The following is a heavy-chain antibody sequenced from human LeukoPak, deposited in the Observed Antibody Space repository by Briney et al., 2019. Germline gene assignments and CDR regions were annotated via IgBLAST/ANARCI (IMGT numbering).Heavy chain of an antibody. D-gene: IGHD6-13*01. Sequence: SETLSLTCAVYGGSFSGYYWSWIRQPPGKGLEWIGEINHSGSTNYNPSLKSRVTISVDTSKNQFSLKLSSVTAADTAVYYCARQPSSWYSSPFDYWGQGTLVTVSS. CDR3: ARQPSSWYSSPFDY. CDR2: INHSGST. J-gene: IGHJ4*02. CDR1: GGSFSGYY. V-gene: IGHV4-34*01.